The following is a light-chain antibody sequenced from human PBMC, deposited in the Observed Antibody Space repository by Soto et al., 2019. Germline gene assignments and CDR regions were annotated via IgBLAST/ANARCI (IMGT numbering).Light chain of an antibody. J-gene: IGKJ1*01. CDR3: QQYADSPRT. CDR1: QSVTSNY. V-gene: IGKV3-20*01. Sequence: EIVLTQSPGTLSLSPGERATLSCRASQSVTSNYLAWYQQKPGQAPRLLVYGASSRATGIPDRFSGTGSGTDFTLTISRLEPEDLAVYYCQQYADSPRTFGRGTTVEVK. CDR2: GAS.